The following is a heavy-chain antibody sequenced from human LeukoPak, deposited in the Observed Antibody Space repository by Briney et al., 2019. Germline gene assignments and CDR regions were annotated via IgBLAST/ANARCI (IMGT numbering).Heavy chain of an antibody. D-gene: IGHD3-9*01. CDR3: ARDLRYFGPSFDY. V-gene: IGHV4-39*07. CDR2: IYYSGTT. Sequence: MTSETLSLTCTVSGGSISSDNYYWGWIRQPPGKGLEGIGSIYYSGTTYYNPSLKSRVTVSVDTSKNQSSMKLRSVTPADTAVYSCARDLRYFGPSFDYWGQGTLVTVYS. CDR1: GGSISSDNYY. J-gene: IGHJ4*02.